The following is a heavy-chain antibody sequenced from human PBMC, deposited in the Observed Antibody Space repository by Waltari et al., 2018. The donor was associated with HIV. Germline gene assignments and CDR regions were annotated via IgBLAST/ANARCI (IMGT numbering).Heavy chain of an antibody. CDR3: ARVRTGYYDILTGYYLFDY. V-gene: IGHV3-48*02. D-gene: IGHD3-9*01. CDR2: SSSSSSTI. Sequence: EVQLVESGGGLVQPGGSLRLACAASGCTFSSYSMNWVRQAPGNGREWVPYSSSSSSTIYYAYSVHGRFTISSDNAKNSLYLQMNSLRDEDTAVYYFARVRTGYYDILTGYYLFDYWGQGTLVTVSS. J-gene: IGHJ4*02. CDR1: GCTFSSYS.